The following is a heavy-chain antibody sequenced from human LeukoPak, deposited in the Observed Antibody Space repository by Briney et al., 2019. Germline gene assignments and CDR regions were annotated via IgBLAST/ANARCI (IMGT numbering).Heavy chain of an antibody. V-gene: IGHV1-18*01. CDR1: GYTFTSYG. D-gene: IGHD2-21*02. CDR2: ISAYNGNT. J-gene: IGHJ3*02. CDR3: ASTCGGDCSDAFDI. Sequence: ASVKVSCKASGYTFTSYGISWVRQAPGQGLEWTGWISAYNGNTNYAQKLQGRVTMTTDTSTSTAYMELSSLRSEDTAVYYCASTCGGDCSDAFDIWGQGTMVTVSS.